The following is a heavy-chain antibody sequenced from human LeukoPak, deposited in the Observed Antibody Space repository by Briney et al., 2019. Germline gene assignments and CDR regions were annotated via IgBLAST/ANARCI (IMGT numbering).Heavy chain of an antibody. V-gene: IGHV3-13*01. D-gene: IGHD3-22*01. CDR2: IGPDGDT. J-gene: IGHJ3*02. CDR1: GFTLSSTD. Sequence: GSLRLSCPVSGFTLSSTDMHWVRQVQGKGLEWVSHIGPDGDTHYPDSVKGRFTISRDGAKNSLYLQMNSLRAEDTAVYYCARGGHRIYDSSGYPMVTNAFDIWGQGTMVTVSS. CDR3: ARGGHRIYDSSGYPMVTNAFDI.